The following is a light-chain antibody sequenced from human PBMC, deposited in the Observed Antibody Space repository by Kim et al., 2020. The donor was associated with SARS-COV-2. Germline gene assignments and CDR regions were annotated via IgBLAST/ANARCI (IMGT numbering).Light chain of an antibody. V-gene: IGKV3-20*01. CDR3: QQYGSSPKT. CDR1: QSVSSSY. J-gene: IGKJ2*01. Sequence: LSPGERATLSCRASQSVSSSYLAWYQQKPGQAPRLLIYGASSRATGIPDRFSGSGSGTDFTLTISRLEPEDFAVYYCQQYGSSPKTFGQGTKLEIK. CDR2: GAS.